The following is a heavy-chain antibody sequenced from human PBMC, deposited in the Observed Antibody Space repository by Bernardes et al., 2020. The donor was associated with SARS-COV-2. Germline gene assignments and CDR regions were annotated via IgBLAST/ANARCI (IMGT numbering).Heavy chain of an antibody. Sequence: SDALSLTCAVYGGSFSGYYWSWIRQPPGKGLEWIGEINHSGSTNYNPSLKSRVTISVDRSKNQFSLKLSSATAADTAVYYCARGRRYGGNPIAPYHYYYGMDVWGQGTTVTVSS. J-gene: IGHJ6*02. CDR1: GGSFSGYY. D-gene: IGHD2-15*01. V-gene: IGHV4-34*01. CDR3: ARGRRYGGNPIAPYHYYYGMDV. CDR2: INHSGST.